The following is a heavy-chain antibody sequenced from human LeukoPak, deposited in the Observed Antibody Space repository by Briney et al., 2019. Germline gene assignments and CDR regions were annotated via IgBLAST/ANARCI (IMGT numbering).Heavy chain of an antibody. J-gene: IGHJ4*02. D-gene: IGHD6-6*01. CDR2: INPSGGST. CDR3: ARGGSSSEFDY. CDR1: GYTFSSYY. Sequence: GASVKVSCKASGYTFSSYYMHWVRQAPGQGLEWTGVINPSGGSTTYAQKFQGRVTMTRDTSTSTVYMEVSSLRSQDRAVYYCARGGSSSEFDYWGQGTLVTVSS. V-gene: IGHV1-46*01.